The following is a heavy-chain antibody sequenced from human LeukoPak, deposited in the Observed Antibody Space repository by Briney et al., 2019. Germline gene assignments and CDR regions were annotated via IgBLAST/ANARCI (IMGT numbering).Heavy chain of an antibody. CDR3: ARDRSTRGYGMDV. V-gene: IGHV3-64D*09. CDR1: GFTFSSYA. Sequence: GGSLRLSCSASGFTFSSYAMHWVRQAPGKGLEYVSAISSNGGSTYYADSVKGRFTISRGNSKNTLYLQMSSLRAEDTAVYYCARDRSTRGYGMDVWGQGTTVTVSS. J-gene: IGHJ6*02. CDR2: ISSNGGST. D-gene: IGHD2-2*01.